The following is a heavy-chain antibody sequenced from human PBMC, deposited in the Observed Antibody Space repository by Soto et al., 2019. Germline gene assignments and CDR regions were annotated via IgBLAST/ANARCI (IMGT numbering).Heavy chain of an antibody. J-gene: IGHJ4*02. CDR3: ARDGGDGSGSYRFDY. CDR2: IYYSGST. Sequence: QVQLQESGPGLVKPSQTLSLTCTVSGGSISSGGYYWSWIRQHPGKGLEWIGYIYYSGSTSYNPSLKSRVTISIDTSKNQYSLKLSSVTAADTAVYYCARDGGDGSGSYRFDYWGQGTLVTVSS. CDR1: GGSISSGGYY. V-gene: IGHV4-31*03. D-gene: IGHD3-10*01.